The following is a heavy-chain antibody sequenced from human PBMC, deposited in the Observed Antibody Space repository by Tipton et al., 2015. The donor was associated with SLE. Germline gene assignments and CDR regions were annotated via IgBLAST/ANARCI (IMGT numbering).Heavy chain of an antibody. CDR2: IYHSGST. D-gene: IGHD3-22*01. J-gene: IGHJ6*02. V-gene: IGHV4-30-2*01. CDR1: GGSISSGGYS. Sequence: LRLSCAVSGGSISSGGYSWSWIRQPPGKGLEWIGYIYHSGSTYHNPSLKSRVTISVDRSKNQFSLKLSSVTAADTAVYYCARAYYDSSGYFPLGMDVWGQGS. CDR3: ARAYYDSSGYFPLGMDV.